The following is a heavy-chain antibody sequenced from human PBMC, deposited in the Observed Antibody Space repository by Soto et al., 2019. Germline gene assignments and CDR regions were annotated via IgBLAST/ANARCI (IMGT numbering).Heavy chain of an antibody. CDR3: ARDYFDSSDYTTNWFDP. V-gene: IGHV4-31*03. D-gene: IGHD3-22*01. J-gene: IGHJ5*02. CDR2: IFYSGST. CDR1: GGSINNGGYY. Sequence: PSETLSLTCTVSGGSINNGGYYWSWIRQHPGKGLEWIGYIFYSGSTYYNPSLKSRVTIFVDTSKNQFSLKLTSVTAADTALYYCARDYFDSSDYTTNWFDPWGQGALVTVSS.